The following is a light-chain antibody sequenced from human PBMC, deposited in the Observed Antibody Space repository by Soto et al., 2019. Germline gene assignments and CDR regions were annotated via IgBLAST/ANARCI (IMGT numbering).Light chain of an antibody. J-gene: IGKJ5*01. CDR3: QQRLHWPIT. V-gene: IGKV4-1*01. CDR2: WAS. Sequence: DIVMTQSPDSLAVSLGERATINCKSSQSVLYSSNNKNYLAWYQQKPGQPPKLLMYWASTRESGVPDRFGGSGAGTDFTLTIRSMQAEDGAVYYWQQRLHWPITFGQGTRLEIK. CDR1: QSVLYSSNNKNY.